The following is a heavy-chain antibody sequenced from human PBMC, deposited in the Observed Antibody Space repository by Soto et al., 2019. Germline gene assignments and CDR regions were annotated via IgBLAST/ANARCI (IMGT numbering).Heavy chain of an antibody. CDR3: ARPKYSRSHFDS. CDR2: INSDGSTT. J-gene: IGHJ4*02. Sequence: GGSLRLSCAASGFTFSSNWMHWFRQAPGKGLVWVSTINSDGSTTTYADSVKGRFTISRDNAKSTLYLQMNSLRAEDTAVYYCARPKYSRSHFDSWGQGTLVTVSS. V-gene: IGHV3-74*01. CDR1: GFTFSSNW. D-gene: IGHD2-21*01.